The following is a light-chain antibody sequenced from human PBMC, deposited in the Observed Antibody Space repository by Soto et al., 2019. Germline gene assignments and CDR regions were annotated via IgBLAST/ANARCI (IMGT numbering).Light chain of an antibody. V-gene: IGKV3-15*01. CDR2: DTY. J-gene: IGKJ1*01. CDR1: QSVRSR. Sequence: EIVMTQSPATLSLSPGERAALSFMASQSVRSRLAWYQQKPGQAPRLLIYDTYIRATGTPARFSGSGSETEFTLTITSLQPEDFAVYYCQQYSNWPPWTFGPGTKVDIK. CDR3: QQYSNWPPWT.